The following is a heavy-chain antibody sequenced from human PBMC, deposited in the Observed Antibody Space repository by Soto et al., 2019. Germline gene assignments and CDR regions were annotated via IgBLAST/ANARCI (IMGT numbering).Heavy chain of an antibody. CDR1: GFTFSSYA. D-gene: IGHD4-17*01. CDR2: ISYDGSNK. J-gene: IGHJ4*02. CDR3: ARGPRGDGDYGFDY. Sequence: QVQLVESGGGVVQPGRSLRLSCAASGFTFSSYAMHWVRQAPGKGLEWVAVISYDGSNKYYADSVKGRFTISRDNSKNTLYLQMNSLRAEDTAVYYCARGPRGDGDYGFDYWGQETLVTVSS. V-gene: IGHV3-30-3*01.